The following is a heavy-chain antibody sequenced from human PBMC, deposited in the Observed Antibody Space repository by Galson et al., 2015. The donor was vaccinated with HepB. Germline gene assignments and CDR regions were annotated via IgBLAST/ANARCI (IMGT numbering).Heavy chain of an antibody. CDR2: IKQDGREK. V-gene: IGHV3-7*01. CDR3: ARLSGGYFDS. J-gene: IGHJ4*02. CDR1: GFNSSIFW. Sequence: SLRLSCAGSGFNSSIFWMSWVRQAPGTGLEWVANIKQDGREKYYVGPVKGRFTISRDNAGNSLYLQMNSLRGEDTALYYCARLSGGYFDSWGQGILVTVSS. D-gene: IGHD1-26*01.